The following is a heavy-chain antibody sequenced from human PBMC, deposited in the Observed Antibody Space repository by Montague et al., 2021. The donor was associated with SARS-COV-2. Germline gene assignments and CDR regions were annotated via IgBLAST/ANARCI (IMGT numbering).Heavy chain of an antibody. D-gene: IGHD3-22*01. CDR1: GGFISSSY. V-gene: IGHV4-39*01. CDR2: IYYSGST. Sequence: SETLSLTCTVPGGFISSSYWGWIRQPPGKGLEWIGSIYYSGSTYYNPSLKSRVTISVDTSKNQFSLKLSSVAAADTAVYYCASPTYYYDSSGSDAFDIWGQGTMVTVSS. J-gene: IGHJ3*02. CDR3: ASPTYYYDSSGSDAFDI.